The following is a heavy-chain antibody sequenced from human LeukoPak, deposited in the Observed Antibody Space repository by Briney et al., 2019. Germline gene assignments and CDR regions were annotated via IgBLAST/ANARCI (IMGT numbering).Heavy chain of an antibody. Sequence: ASVKDSCKASGYTFTSYGISWVRQAPGQGLEWMGWISAYNGNTNYAQKLQGRVTMTTDTSTSTAYMELRSLRSDDTAVYYCARGQIVGATQGNFDYWGQGTLVTVSS. CDR1: GYTFTSYG. CDR3: ARGQIVGATQGNFDY. V-gene: IGHV1-18*01. D-gene: IGHD1-26*01. J-gene: IGHJ4*02. CDR2: ISAYNGNT.